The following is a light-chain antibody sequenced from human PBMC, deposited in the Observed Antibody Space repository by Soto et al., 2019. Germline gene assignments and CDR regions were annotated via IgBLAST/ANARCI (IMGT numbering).Light chain of an antibody. V-gene: IGKV1-5*01. Sequence: DIQMTQSPSTLSASVGDRVTITCRASQSISSWLAWYQQKPGKAPKLVIYDASSLESGVPSRFSGSGSGTEFTLTISSLQPDDFATYYCQQYNSHYTFGQGTKLEIK. CDR1: QSISSW. CDR2: DAS. J-gene: IGKJ2*01. CDR3: QQYNSHYT.